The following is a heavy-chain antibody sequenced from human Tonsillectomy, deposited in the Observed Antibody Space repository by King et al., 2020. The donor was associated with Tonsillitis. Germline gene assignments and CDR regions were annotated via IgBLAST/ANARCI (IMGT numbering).Heavy chain of an antibody. CDR3: ARESSGWFSQSSFDY. J-gene: IGHJ4*02. D-gene: IGHD6-19*01. V-gene: IGHV3-33*08. Sequence: VQLVQSGGGVVQPGRALRLSCTAAGFTFRSYGMHWVRQAPGKGLEWVAVIWDDGSIKYYADSVKGRFTISRDNSKNTLYLQMNSLRAEDTAVYYCARESSGWFSQSSFDYWGQGTLVTVSS. CDR2: IWDDGSIK. CDR1: GFTFRSYG.